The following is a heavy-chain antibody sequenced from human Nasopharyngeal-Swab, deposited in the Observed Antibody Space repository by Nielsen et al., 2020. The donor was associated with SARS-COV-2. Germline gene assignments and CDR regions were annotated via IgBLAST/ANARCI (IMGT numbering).Heavy chain of an antibody. V-gene: IGHV4-34*01. Sequence: SETLSLTCAVYGGSFSGYYWSWIRQPPGKGLEWIGEINHSGSTNYNPSLKSRVTISVDKSKNQFSLKLSSVTAADTAVYYCARGVRGVYNWFDPWGQGTLVTVSS. J-gene: IGHJ5*02. CDR3: ARGVRGVYNWFDP. CDR2: INHSGST. D-gene: IGHD3-10*01. CDR1: GGSFSGYY.